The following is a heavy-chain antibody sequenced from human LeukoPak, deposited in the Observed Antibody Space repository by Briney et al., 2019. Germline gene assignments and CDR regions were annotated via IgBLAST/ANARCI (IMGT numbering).Heavy chain of an antibody. V-gene: IGHV3-30*02. J-gene: IGHJ6*03. D-gene: IGHD2-2*01. CDR1: GFSFSTYC. Sequence: PGGSLRLSCAASGFSFSTYCMHWVRQAPGKGLEWVAFVRSDGNTKYYADSVKGRFTISRDNSKNTLYLEMNSLRAEDTDVYYCAKGLGYCSSNSCCGGKYYYMDVWGKGTKVTVSS. CDR3: AKGLGYCSSNSCCGGKYYYMDV. CDR2: VRSDGNTK.